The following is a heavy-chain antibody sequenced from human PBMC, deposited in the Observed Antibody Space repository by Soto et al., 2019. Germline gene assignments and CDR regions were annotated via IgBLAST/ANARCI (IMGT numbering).Heavy chain of an antibody. D-gene: IGHD6-6*01. CDR2: IYPGDSDT. J-gene: IGHJ5*02. V-gene: IGHV5-51*01. CDR3: ARLPRSIAARLNWLDP. Sequence: PGESLKISCKGSGYSFTNYWIGWVRQMPGKGLEWMGIIYPGDSDTRYSPSFQGQVTISADKSISTAYLQWSSLKASDTAMYYCARLPRSIAARLNWLDPCRQRTLVTVSS. CDR1: GYSFTNYW.